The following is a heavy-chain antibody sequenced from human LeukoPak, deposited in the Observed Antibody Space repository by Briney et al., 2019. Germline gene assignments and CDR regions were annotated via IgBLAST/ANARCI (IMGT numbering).Heavy chain of an antibody. D-gene: IGHD3-9*01. CDR1: IGSFRGYY. J-gene: IGHJ3*02. V-gene: IGHV4-34*01. CDR2: INLSGTI. CDR3: ARRMENYDVLNMDAFDI. Sequence: SETLSLTCAVYIGSFRGYYWSWIRQTPGKGLEWIAEINLSGTINWNPPLKRRVTISLDTSKNQFSLKLSSVTAADAAVYYCARRMENYDVLNMDAFDIWGHGTRVTVSS.